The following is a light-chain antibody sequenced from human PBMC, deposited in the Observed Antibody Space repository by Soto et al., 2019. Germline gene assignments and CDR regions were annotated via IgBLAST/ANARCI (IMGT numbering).Light chain of an antibody. Sequence: EIVLTQSPGTLSLSPGERATLSCRSSQSVSSSYLAWYQQKPGQAPRLLIYGASSSATGIPDRFSGCGSGTDFTLTISRQEPDAVAVDYCQQYGGSRAFGQGPKVEIK. CDR2: GAS. CDR3: QQYGGSRA. V-gene: IGKV3-20*01. CDR1: QSVSSSY. J-gene: IGKJ1*01.